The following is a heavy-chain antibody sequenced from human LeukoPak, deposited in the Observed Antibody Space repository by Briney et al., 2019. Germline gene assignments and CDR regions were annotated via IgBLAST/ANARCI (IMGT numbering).Heavy chain of an antibody. CDR3: ASSTDDYGVSTGFDY. V-gene: IGHV3-30-3*01. J-gene: IGHJ4*02. CDR2: ISYDGSNK. D-gene: IGHD4-17*01. CDR1: GFTFSSYA. Sequence: GGSLRLSCAASGFTFSSYAMHWVRQAPGKGLEWVAVISYDGSNKYYADSVKGRFTISRDNSKNTLYLQINSLRAADTAVYYCASSTDDYGVSTGFDYWGQGTLVTVSS.